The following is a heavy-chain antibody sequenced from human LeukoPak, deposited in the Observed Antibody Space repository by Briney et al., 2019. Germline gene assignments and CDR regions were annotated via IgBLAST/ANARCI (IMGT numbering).Heavy chain of an antibody. J-gene: IGHJ4*02. Sequence: PGGSPRLSCAAPGFTFSSYAMSRVRQAPGKGLEWVSAISGSGGSTYYADSVKGRFTISRDNSKNTLYLQMNSLRAEDTAVYYCANTKPIAVAGRVLDYWGQGTLVTVSS. CDR2: ISGSGGST. V-gene: IGHV3-23*01. D-gene: IGHD6-19*01. CDR1: GFTFSSYA. CDR3: ANTKPIAVAGRVLDY.